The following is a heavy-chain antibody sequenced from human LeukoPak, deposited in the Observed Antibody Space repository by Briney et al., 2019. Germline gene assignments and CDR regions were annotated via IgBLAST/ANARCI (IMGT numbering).Heavy chain of an antibody. D-gene: IGHD3-10*01. V-gene: IGHV4-39*01. J-gene: IGHJ4*02. Sequence: NPSETLSLTCTVSGGSISSSSYYWGWIRQPPGKGLEWIGSIYYSGSTYYNPSLKSRVTISVDTSKNQFSLKLSSVAAADTAVYYCARHRIEFMYGSGSSPGIDDYWGQGTLVTVSS. CDR1: GGSISSSSYY. CDR3: ARHRIEFMYGSGSSPGIDDY. CDR2: IYYSGST.